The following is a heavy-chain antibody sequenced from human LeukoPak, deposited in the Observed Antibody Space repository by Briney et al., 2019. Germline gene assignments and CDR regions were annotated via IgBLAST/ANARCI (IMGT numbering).Heavy chain of an antibody. CDR1: GGTFSSYA. Sequence: ASVRVSCKASGGTFSSYAISWVRQAPGQGLEWMVGIIPIFGTANYAQKFQGRVTITADKSTSTAYMELSSLRSEDTAVYYCARATVVTPHLFDYWGQGTLVTVSS. CDR3: ARATVVTPHLFDY. V-gene: IGHV1-69*06. D-gene: IGHD4-23*01. J-gene: IGHJ4*02. CDR2: IIPIFGTA.